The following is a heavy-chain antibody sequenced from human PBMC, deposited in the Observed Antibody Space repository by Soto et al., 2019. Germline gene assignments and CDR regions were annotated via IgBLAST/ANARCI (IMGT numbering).Heavy chain of an antibody. CDR1: GGSISSGDYY. D-gene: IGHD4-17*01. CDR2: IYYSGST. J-gene: IGHJ4*02. CDR3: ARGTTVTILRGEEFFDY. V-gene: IGHV4-30-4*01. Sequence: QVQLQESGPGLVKPSQTLSLTCTVSGGSISSGDYYWSWFRQPPGKGLEWIGYIYYSGSTYYNPSHKSRNTISVNTTKNHFTLKLRTVTAADTAVYYCARGTTVTILRGEEFFDYWGQGTLVTVSS.